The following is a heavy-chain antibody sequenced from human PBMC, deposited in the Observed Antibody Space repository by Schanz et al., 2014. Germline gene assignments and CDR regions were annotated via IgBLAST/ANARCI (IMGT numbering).Heavy chain of an antibody. J-gene: IGHJ5*01. D-gene: IGHD3-10*01. Sequence: QVQLQESGPGLVKPSQTLSLTCTVSGGSISSGSYYWSWIRQPAGKGLEWIGRIYSTGSTNYNPSLKRGDTMSKDTSKTQFSLKLTSVTAADTAVYYCARDMVENWFDSWGQGTLVTVSS. CDR3: ARDMVENWFDS. CDR2: IYSTGST. V-gene: IGHV4-61*02. CDR1: GGSISSGSYY.